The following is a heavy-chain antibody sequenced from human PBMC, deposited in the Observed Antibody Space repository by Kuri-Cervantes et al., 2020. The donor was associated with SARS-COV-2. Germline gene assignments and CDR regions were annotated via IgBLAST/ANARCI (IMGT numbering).Heavy chain of an antibody. V-gene: IGHV1-46*01. CDR2: INPSGGST. Sequence: ASVKVSCKASGYTFTSYYMHWVRQAPGQGLEWMGIINPSGGSTSYAQKFQGRVTMTRDTSTSTVYMELNSLRAEDTAVYYCARESPLLDAFDIWGQGTMVTVSS. CDR1: GYTFTSYY. CDR3: ARESPLLDAFDI. J-gene: IGHJ3*02.